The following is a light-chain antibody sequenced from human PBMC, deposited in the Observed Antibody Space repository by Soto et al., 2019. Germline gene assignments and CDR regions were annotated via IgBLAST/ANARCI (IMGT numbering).Light chain of an antibody. CDR1: GSDVGGYNY. Sequence: ALTQPASVSGSPGQSITISCTGTGSDVGGYNYVSWYQHHPGKAPKLMIYEVTNRPSGVSIRFSGSKSGTTASRTISGLQAEDEADYYCLSFTSSFTYIFGTGTKVTVL. CDR2: EVT. CDR3: LSFTSSFTYI. J-gene: IGLJ1*01. V-gene: IGLV2-14*01.